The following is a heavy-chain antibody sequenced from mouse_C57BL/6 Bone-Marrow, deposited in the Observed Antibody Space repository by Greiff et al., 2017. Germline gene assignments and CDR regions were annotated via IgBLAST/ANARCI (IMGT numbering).Heavy chain of an antibody. CDR2: INPNNGGT. J-gene: IGHJ4*01. D-gene: IGHD1-1*01. CDR1: GYTFTDYY. V-gene: IGHV1-26*01. CDR3: ARDTTVVYDYAMDY. Sequence: VQLQQSGPELVKPGASVKISCKASGYTFTDYYMNWVKQSHGKSLEWIGDINPNNGGTSYNQKFKGKATLTVDKSSSTAYMELRSLTSEDSAVYYCARDTTVVYDYAMDYWGQGTSVTVSS.